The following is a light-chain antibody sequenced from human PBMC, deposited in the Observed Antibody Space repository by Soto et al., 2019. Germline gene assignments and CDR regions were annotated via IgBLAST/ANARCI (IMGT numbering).Light chain of an antibody. CDR1: QSISTW. J-gene: IGKJ3*01. CDR3: QQYNSWVT. CDR2: KAS. Sequence: DIQMTQSPSTLSASVGDRVTITCRASQSISTWLAWYQQEPGKAPKLLIHKASSLQSGVPARFSGSGAGTEFTLPLSSLQPDDFATYYCQQYNSWVTFGPGNTVAIK. V-gene: IGKV1-5*03.